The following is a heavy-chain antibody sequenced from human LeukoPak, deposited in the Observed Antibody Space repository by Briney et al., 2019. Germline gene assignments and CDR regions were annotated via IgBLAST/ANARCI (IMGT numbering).Heavy chain of an antibody. CDR3: AKESWSTGSGKGAFDI. J-gene: IGHJ3*02. D-gene: IGHD3-10*01. CDR1: GFTFSSYG. CDR2: ISYDGSNK. V-gene: IGHV3-30*18. Sequence: QAGGSLRLSCAASGFTFSSYGMHWVRQAPGKGLEWVAVISYDGSNKYYADSVKGRFTISRDKYKKTLYLQMNSLRAEDTAVFYCAKESWSTGSGKGAFDIWGQGTMVTVSS.